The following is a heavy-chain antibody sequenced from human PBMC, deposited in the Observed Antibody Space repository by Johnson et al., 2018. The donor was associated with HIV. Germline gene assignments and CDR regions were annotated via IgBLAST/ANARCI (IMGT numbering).Heavy chain of an antibody. CDR3: ARDLSGSYRSDAFDI. CDR2: ISYDGSNQ. V-gene: IGHV3-30*04. D-gene: IGHD1-26*01. Sequence: QVQLVESGGGVVQPGGSLKLSCAASGFTFSSYAMHWVRQAPGKGLEWVAVISYDGSNQYYADSVKGRFTISRDNAKNSLYLQMNSLRAEDTAVYYCARDLSGSYRSDAFDIWGQGTMVTVSS. J-gene: IGHJ3*02. CDR1: GFTFSSYA.